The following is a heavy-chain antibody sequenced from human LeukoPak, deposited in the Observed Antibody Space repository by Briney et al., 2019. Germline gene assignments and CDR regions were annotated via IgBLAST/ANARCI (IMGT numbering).Heavy chain of an antibody. V-gene: IGHV3-23*01. D-gene: IGHD2-21*01. Sequence: GGSLRLSCAASGFTFSPYSVNWARQAPGKGLEWVSAISGSGGSTYYADSVKGRFTISRDNSKNTLYLQMNSLRAEDTAVYYCAKLWVLYYFDYWGQGTLVTVSS. CDR2: ISGSGGST. J-gene: IGHJ4*02. CDR3: AKLWVLYYFDY. CDR1: GFTFSPYS.